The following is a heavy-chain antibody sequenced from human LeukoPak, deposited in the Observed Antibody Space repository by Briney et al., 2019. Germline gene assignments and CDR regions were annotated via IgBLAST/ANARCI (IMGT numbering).Heavy chain of an antibody. D-gene: IGHD3-3*01. CDR3: ARGDYNDFPYWFDP. CDR1: GGSISSGEYY. J-gene: IGHJ5*02. V-gene: IGHV4-30-4*01. CDR2: IYHSGDT. Sequence: SQTLSLTCTVSGGSISSGEYYWSWIRQPPGKGLEWIGYIYHSGDTYYNRPLKNRITISRDTSKNQFSLRLSSVTTADTAVYYCARGDYNDFPYWFDPWGQGTLVTVSS.